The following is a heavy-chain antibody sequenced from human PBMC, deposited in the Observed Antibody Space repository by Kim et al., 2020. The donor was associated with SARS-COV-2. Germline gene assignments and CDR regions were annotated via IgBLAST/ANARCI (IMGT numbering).Heavy chain of an antibody. J-gene: IGHJ6*02. CDR1: GGSFSGYY. Sequence: SETLSLSCAVYGGSFSGYYWSWIRQPPGKGLEWIGEINHSGSTNYNPSLKSRVTISVDTSKNQFSLKLSSVSAADTAVYYCYFRDWFGMVVWGPGTMFT. V-gene: IGHV4-34*01. D-gene: IGHD3-9*01. CDR2: INHSGST. CDR3: YFRDWFGMVV.